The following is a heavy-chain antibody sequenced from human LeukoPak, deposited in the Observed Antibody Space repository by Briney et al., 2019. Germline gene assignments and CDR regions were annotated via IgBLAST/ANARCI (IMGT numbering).Heavy chain of an antibody. CDR1: GGSISSGGYS. Sequence: SETLSLTCAVSGGSISSGGYSWSWIRQTPGKGLEWIGYIYHSGSTYYNPSLKSRVTISVDRSKNQFSLKLSSVTAADTAVYYCASSLCSSTSCYTGVAFDIWGQGTMVTVSS. CDR2: IYHSGST. CDR3: ASSLCSSTSCYTGVAFDI. D-gene: IGHD2-2*02. V-gene: IGHV4-30-2*01. J-gene: IGHJ3*02.